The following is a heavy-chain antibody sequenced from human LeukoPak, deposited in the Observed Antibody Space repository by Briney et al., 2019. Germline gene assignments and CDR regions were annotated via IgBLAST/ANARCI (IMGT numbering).Heavy chain of an antibody. J-gene: IGHJ6*04. CDR1: GFTFSSYS. V-gene: IGHV3-21*01. CDR3: ARDDIVVVPAAPDQIYYYYGMDV. CDR2: ISSSSYI. D-gene: IGHD2-2*01. Sequence: GGSLRLSCAASGFTFSSYSMNWVRQAPGKGLEWVSSISSSSYIYYADSVKGRFTISRDNAKNSLYLQMNSLRAEDTAVYYCARDDIVVVPAAPDQIYYYYGMDVWGKGTTVTVSS.